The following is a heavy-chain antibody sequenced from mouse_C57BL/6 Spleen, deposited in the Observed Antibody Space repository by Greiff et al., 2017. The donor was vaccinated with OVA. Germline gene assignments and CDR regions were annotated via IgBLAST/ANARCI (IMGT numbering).Heavy chain of an antibody. CDR2: ISSGSSTI. CDR3: ARRCNWLYFDY. V-gene: IGHV5-17*01. Sequence: EVKVVESGGGLVKPGGSLKLSCAASGFTFSDYGMHWVRQAPEKGLEWVAYISSGSSTIYYADTVKGRFTISRDNAKNTLFLQMTSLRSEDTAMYYCARRCNWLYFDYWGQGTTLTVSS. CDR1: GFTFSDYG. D-gene: IGHD4-1*02. J-gene: IGHJ2*01.